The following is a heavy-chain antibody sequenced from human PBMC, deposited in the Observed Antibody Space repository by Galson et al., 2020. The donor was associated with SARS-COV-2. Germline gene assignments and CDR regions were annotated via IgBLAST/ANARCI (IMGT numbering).Heavy chain of an antibody. CDR2: INHSGST. J-gene: IGHJ6*03. CDR3: ARDGYGNYMDV. D-gene: IGHD6-13*01. V-gene: IGHV4-59*01. Sequence: SKTLSLTCTVSGGTISSYYWSWIRQHPGKDLERIGNINHSGSTNYNPSLKSRVTISVDTSKNQFSLKLSSVTAADTALYYCARDGYGNYMDVWGKGTTVTISS. CDR1: GGTISSYY.